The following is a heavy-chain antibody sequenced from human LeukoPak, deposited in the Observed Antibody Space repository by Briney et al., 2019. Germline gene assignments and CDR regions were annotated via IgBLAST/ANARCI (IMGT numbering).Heavy chain of an antibody. V-gene: IGHV1-18*01. CDR1: GYTFTSYG. Sequence: GASVKVSCKASGYTFTSYGISWVRQAPGQGLEWMGWISAYNGNTNYAQKLQGRVTMTTDTSTSTAYMELRSLRSDDTAVYYCARGNPLSPAYYDFWSGSGEFDYWGQGTLVTVSS. J-gene: IGHJ4*02. CDR2: ISAYNGNT. D-gene: IGHD3-3*01. CDR3: ARGNPLSPAYYDFWSGSGEFDY.